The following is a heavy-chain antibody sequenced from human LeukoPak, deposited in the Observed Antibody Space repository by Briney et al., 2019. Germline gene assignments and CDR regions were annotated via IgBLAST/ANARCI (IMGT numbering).Heavy chain of an antibody. CDR1: GFTFSSYA. CDR3: ARGFVLLWFGELYLIDY. CDR2: ISYDGSNK. D-gene: IGHD3-10*01. Sequence: GGSLRLSCAASGFTFSSYATHWVRQAPGKGLEWVAVISYDGSNKYYADSVKGRFTISRDNSKNTLYLQMNSLRAEDTAVYYCARGFVLLWFGELYLIDYWGQGTLVTVSS. V-gene: IGHV3-30-3*01. J-gene: IGHJ4*02.